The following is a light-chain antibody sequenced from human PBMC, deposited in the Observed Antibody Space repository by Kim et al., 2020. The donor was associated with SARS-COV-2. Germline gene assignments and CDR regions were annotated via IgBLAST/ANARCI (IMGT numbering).Light chain of an antibody. CDR2: RNN. V-gene: IGLV10-54*04. Sequence: TARLNWPGNSDKIGYEEAAWLQQHLSQPPKLLAYRNNDRPSEIADRFSASRSGNTAYLTITGVQPEDETDYYCSARDRGLSAWVFGGGTQLIVL. CDR1: SDKIGYEE. J-gene: IGLJ7*01. CDR3: SARDRGLSAWV.